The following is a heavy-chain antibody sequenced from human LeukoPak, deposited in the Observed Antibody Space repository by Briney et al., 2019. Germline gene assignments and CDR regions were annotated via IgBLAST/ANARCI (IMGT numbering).Heavy chain of an antibody. CDR3: ARGGTHYGSGRAFDI. Sequence: SETLSLTCTVSGGSISSGAYYWSWIRQPPGKGLEWIGYIYYSGSTYYNPSLESRVTISVDRSKNQFSLKLSSVTAADTAVYYCARGGTHYGSGRAFDIWGQGTMVTVSS. CDR2: IYYSGST. CDR1: GGSISSGAYY. D-gene: IGHD3-10*01. J-gene: IGHJ3*02. V-gene: IGHV4-30-4*08.